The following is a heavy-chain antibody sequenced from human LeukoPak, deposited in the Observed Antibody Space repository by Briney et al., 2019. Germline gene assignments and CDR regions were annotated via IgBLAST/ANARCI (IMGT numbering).Heavy chain of an antibody. Sequence: ASVKVSCKASGYSFTGYYLHWVRQASGQGLEWMGWINPNSGGTNYAQNFQGRVTMTRDTSITTAYMELSRLRPDDTAVYYCAIDYYDSSGYYDSDTFDRWGQGTMVTVSA. J-gene: IGHJ3*01. CDR2: INPNSGGT. V-gene: IGHV1-2*02. CDR3: AIDYYDSSGYYDSDTFDR. CDR1: GYSFTGYY. D-gene: IGHD3-22*01.